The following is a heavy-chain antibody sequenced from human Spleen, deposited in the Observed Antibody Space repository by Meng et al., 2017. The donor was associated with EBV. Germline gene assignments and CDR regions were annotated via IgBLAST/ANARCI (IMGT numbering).Heavy chain of an antibody. D-gene: IGHD5-12*01. V-gene: IGHV4-59*01. CDR2: DYYTGRT. Sequence: VHLHPSGPGLVKPSETLSLTCSVSGGSIYAYYWNWIRQPPGKALEWIGYDYYTGRTNYNPSLKSRVTISLDTAKNEFSLDLSSVTAADTAVYYCARNGYDLYFDSWGQGSLVTVSS. J-gene: IGHJ4*02. CDR1: GGSIYAYY. CDR3: ARNGYDLYFDS.